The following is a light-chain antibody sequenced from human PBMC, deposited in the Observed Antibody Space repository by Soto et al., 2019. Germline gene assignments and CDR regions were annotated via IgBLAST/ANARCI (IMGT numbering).Light chain of an antibody. CDR3: QEYNSGWR. CDR1: QSVNRW. J-gene: IGKJ1*01. V-gene: IGKV1-5*01. CDR2: DAS. Sequence: IQMTQSPSTLSASVGDRVTIACRASQSVNRWLAWYQKKPGKAPKLLIYDASNLQSGVPSRFSGSGSGTEFTLSISSLQPDDFATYYCQEYNSGWRFGQGTKVEIK.